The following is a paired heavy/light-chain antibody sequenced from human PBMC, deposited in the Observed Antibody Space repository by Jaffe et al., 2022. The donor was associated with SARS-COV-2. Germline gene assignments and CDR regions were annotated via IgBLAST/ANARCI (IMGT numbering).Heavy chain of an antibody. J-gene: IGHJ4*02. CDR1: GGSISSATYY. CDR3: ATTPPQLDY. Sequence: HLQVQESGPGLVKPSETLSLTCTVSGGSISSATYYWGWFRQPPGKGLEWIGSIYYSGSSFYNPSLKSRVAISVDTSKNQFSLKLTSVTAADTAVYYCATTPPQLDYWGQGTLVTVSS. D-gene: IGHD2-2*01. CDR2: IYYSGSS. V-gene: IGHV4-39*01.
Light chain of an antibody. J-gene: IGKJ4*01. V-gene: IGKV4-1*01. CDR3: QQYCDTLT. CDR2: WAS. CDR1: QTVAYSNNNDDC. Sequence: DIVMTQSPDSLAVSLGERATMYCTSSQTVAYSNNNDDCLAWYQKKPGHPPKLLIYWASVRESGVPDRFSGSGSGTDFTLTISSLQAEDVAVYYCQQYCDTLTFGGGTRVEIK.